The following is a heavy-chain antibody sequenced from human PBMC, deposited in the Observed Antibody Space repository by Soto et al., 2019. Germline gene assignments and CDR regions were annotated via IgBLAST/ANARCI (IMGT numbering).Heavy chain of an antibody. Sequence: QVQLQESGPGLVKPSGTLSLTCAVSGGSISSSNWWSWVRQPPGKGLEWVGEIYHSGSTNYNPSLKSRVTTSVDKSKNQFSLKLSSVTAADTAVYYCARDYMVRGVMRWFDPWGQGTLVTVSS. CDR3: ARDYMVRGVMRWFDP. CDR2: IYHSGST. V-gene: IGHV4-4*02. J-gene: IGHJ5*02. CDR1: GGSISSSNW. D-gene: IGHD3-10*01.